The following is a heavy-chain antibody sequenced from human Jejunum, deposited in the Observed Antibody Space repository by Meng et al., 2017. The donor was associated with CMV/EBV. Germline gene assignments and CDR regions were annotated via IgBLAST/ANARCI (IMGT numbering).Heavy chain of an antibody. CDR1: GYSISSGYN. V-gene: IGHV4-38-2*02. J-gene: IGHJ4*02. D-gene: IGHD5-18*01. CDR2: IYHSGNN. Sequence: CTVSGYSISSGYNWDWIRQPPGKGLEWIGSIYHSGNNIYNPSLKSRVTISVDTSKNQFSLKLSSVTAADTAVYYCARHSATAGDYWGQGTRVTVSS. CDR3: ARHSATAGDY.